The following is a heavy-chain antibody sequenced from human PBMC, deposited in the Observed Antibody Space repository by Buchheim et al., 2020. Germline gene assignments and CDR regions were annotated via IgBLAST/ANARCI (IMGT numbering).Heavy chain of an antibody. J-gene: IGHJ4*03. CDR3: ARDEDWAFQN. V-gene: IGHV3-69-1*01. D-gene: IGHD3-9*01. CDR2: IGSGGNI. Sequence: EVQLVESGGGLGQPGGSLRLSCVASGFVISNSHMNWVRQAPGKGLEWLSYIGSGGNIWYADSVKDRFTIPSDNAKNSLYLEMNSLRDEDTAVYYCARDEDWAFQNWGQGSL. CDR1: GFVISNSH.